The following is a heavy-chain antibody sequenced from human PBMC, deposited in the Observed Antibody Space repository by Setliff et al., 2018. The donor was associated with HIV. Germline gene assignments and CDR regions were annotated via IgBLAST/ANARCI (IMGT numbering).Heavy chain of an antibody. J-gene: IGHJ4*02. CDR1: GYSFTAYY. Sequence: ASVKVSCKASGYSFTAYYVHWVRRAPGQGLEWVGVINTGRGTRDLAQRFHGRVAMTRDTSTSTVYLDLNSLGPDDTALYYCARGGSYSGSWSYQLFPADYWGQGTLVTVSS. D-gene: IGHD3-10*01. V-gene: IGHV1-46*01. CDR2: INTGRGTR. CDR3: ARGGSYSGSWSYQLFPADY.